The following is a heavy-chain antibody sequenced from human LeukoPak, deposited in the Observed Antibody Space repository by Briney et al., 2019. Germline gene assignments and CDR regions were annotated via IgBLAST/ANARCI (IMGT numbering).Heavy chain of an antibody. V-gene: IGHV4-30-4*08. J-gene: IGHJ3*01. CDR1: GGSISSGDYD. D-gene: IGHD3-3*01. Sequence: SQTLSLTCTVSGGSISSGDYDWSWIRQPPGKGLEWIGYIYYSGSTYYNPSLKSRVTISVDTSKNQFSLKLSSVTAADTAVYYCARVDYTIFGVVIIRAFDVWGQGTMVTVSS. CDR3: ARVDYTIFGVVIIRAFDV. CDR2: IYYSGST.